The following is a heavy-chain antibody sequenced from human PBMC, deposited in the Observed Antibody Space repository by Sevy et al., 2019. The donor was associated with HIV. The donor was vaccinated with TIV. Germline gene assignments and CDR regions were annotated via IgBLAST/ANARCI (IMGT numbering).Heavy chain of an antibody. CDR3: ASQRGGYERLYYFDS. J-gene: IGHJ4*02. V-gene: IGHV3-48*01. D-gene: IGHD5-12*01. CDR1: GFTYS. Sequence: GGSLRLSCVASGFTYSMNWVRQAPGKGLEWGSYISDSSATIHYADSVKGRFTISRDNAKNSLYLQMNTLRAEDTAVYYCASQRGGYERLYYFDSWGQGTLVTVSS. CDR2: ISDSSATI.